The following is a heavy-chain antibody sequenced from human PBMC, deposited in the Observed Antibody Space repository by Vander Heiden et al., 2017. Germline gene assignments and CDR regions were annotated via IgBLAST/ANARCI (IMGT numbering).Heavy chain of an antibody. V-gene: IGHV4-4*07. Sequence: QVQLHESGPGLVMPSETLSLTCTVSGGSISSDYGSWIRKPAGKGLEWIGRIYTSGSTNYNPSLKSRVTMSVDTSKNQFSLKLSSVTAADTAVYYCASLAAAGTFPYYYGMDVWGQGTTVTVSS. J-gene: IGHJ6*02. D-gene: IGHD6-13*01. CDR3: ASLAAAGTFPYYYGMDV. CDR2: IYTSGST. CDR1: GGSISSDY.